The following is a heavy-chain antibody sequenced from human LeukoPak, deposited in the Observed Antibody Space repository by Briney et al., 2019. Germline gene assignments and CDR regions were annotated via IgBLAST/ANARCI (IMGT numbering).Heavy chain of an antibody. V-gene: IGHV4-34*01. CDR3: ARGRDGSYGYFDC. J-gene: IGHJ4*02. D-gene: IGHD1-26*01. CDR2: INHSGST. CDR1: GGSFSGYY. Sequence: SETLSLTCAVYGGSFSGYYWSWIRQPPGKGLEWIGEINHSGSTNYNPSLKSRVTISVDTSKNQFSLKLSSVTAADTAVYYCARGRDGSYGYFDCWGQGTLVTVSS.